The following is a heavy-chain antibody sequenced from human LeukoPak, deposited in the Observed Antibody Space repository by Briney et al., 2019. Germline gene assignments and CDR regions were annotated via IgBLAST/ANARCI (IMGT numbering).Heavy chain of an antibody. D-gene: IGHD6-13*01. V-gene: IGHV4-39*01. CDR1: GGSISSSSYY. CDR3: ARQSYSSSEDWFDP. CDR2: IYYSGST. Sequence: SETLSLTCTVSGGSISSSSYYWGWIRQPPGKGLEWIGSIYYSGSTYYNPSLKSRVTISVDTSMNQFSLKLSSVTAADTAVYYCARQSYSSSEDWFDPWGQGTLVTVSS. J-gene: IGHJ5*02.